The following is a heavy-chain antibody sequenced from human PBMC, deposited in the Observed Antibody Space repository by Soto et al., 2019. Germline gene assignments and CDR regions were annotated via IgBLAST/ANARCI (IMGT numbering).Heavy chain of an antibody. CDR1: GYTFNNYG. J-gene: IGHJ6*02. V-gene: IGHV1-18*01. Sequence: QVQLVQSGAEVKKPGASVKVSCKTSGYTFNNYGISWVRQAPGQGLEWSGWISDYNGNTNYPQKSQCRVTMTTYTSRKTVYMVLTSLRSDDTAVYYCARDGYYDSRSYGMDVWGRGTTVTVSS. CDR2: ISDYNGNT. D-gene: IGHD3-16*01. CDR3: ARDGYYDSRSYGMDV.